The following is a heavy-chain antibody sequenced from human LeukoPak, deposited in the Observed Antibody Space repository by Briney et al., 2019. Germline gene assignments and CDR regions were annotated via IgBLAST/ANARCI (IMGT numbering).Heavy chain of an antibody. Sequence: SETLSLTCSVSGGSISSDYWSWIRQPPGKGLEWLGYIHYSGSTKYNPSLKSRVTIFLDTSKNQLSLRLRSVTAADTAVYYCARGGTVEALDYWGQGTLVTVSS. J-gene: IGHJ4*02. D-gene: IGHD1-1*01. V-gene: IGHV4-59*01. CDR1: GGSISSDY. CDR3: ARGGTVEALDY. CDR2: IHYSGST.